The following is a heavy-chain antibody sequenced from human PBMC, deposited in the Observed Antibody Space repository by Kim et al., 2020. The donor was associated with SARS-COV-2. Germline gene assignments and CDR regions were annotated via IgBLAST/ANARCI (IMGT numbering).Heavy chain of an antibody. CDR3: ASETPVTMAIDY. D-gene: IGHD3-10*01. Sequence: SETLSLTCTVSGGSISSGDYYWSWIRQPPGKGLEWIGYIYYSGSTYYNPSLKSRVTISVDTSKNQFSLKLSSVTAADTAVYYCASETPVTMAIDYWGQGTLVTVSS. V-gene: IGHV4-30-4*01. CDR1: GGSISSGDYY. J-gene: IGHJ4*02. CDR2: IYYSGST.